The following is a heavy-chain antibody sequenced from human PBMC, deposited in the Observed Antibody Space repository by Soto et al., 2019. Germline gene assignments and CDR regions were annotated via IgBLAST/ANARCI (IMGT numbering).Heavy chain of an antibody. D-gene: IGHD6-19*01. CDR3: ALNPIKRPVAGTITDY. Sequence: GGSLRLSCAASGFTVSSNYMSWVRQAPGKGLEWVSVIYSGGSTYYADSVKGRFTISRDNSKNTLYLQMNSLRAEDTAVYYCALNPIKRPVAGTITDYWGQGTLVTVSS. V-gene: IGHV3-53*01. J-gene: IGHJ4*02. CDR2: IYSGGST. CDR1: GFTVSSNY.